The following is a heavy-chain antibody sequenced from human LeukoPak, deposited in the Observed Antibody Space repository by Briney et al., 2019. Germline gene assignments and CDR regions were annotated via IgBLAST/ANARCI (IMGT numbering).Heavy chain of an antibody. V-gene: IGHV4-4*07. Sequence: SETLSLTCTVSGVSISNFYLIWIRQPAAKGLEWIGRIYSGGITIYNPSLKSRVTMSVDTSKNQFSLKLSSVTAADTAVYYCARDRGSDGSDQLDPWGQGTLVTVSS. CDR3: ARDRGSDGSDQLDP. J-gene: IGHJ5*02. CDR2: IYSGGIT. D-gene: IGHD3-10*01. CDR1: GVSISNFY.